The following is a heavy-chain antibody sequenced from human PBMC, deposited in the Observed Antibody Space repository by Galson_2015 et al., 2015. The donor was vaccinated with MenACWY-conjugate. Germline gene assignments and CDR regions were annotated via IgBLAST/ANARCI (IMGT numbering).Heavy chain of an antibody. D-gene: IGHD2/OR15-2a*01. CDR3: ARGANIYFYSMDV. Sequence: SLRLSCAASGFSFTTSGMTWVRQAPGKGLEWVSSIPGTSTYIHYADSVKGRFTISRDNARNSVSLQMNGLRAEDTAVYYCARGANIYFYSMDVWGKGTTVIVSS. V-gene: IGHV3-21*04. CDR2: IPGTSTYI. CDR1: GFSFTTSG. J-gene: IGHJ6*03.